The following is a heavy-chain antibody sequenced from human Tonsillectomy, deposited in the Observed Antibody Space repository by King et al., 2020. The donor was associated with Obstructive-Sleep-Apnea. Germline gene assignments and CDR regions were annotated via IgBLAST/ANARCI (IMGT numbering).Heavy chain of an antibody. V-gene: IGHV5-51*01. D-gene: IGHD5-18*01. CDR2: IYPGDSDT. J-gene: IGHJ4*02. Sequence: LVQSGAEVKKPGESLKISCKGSGYKFTSYWIGWVRQMPGKGLEWMGIIYPGDSDTRYSPSFQGQVTISADKSISTAYLQWSSLKASDTAMYYCARHPEGGIHLCTLDYWGQGTLVTVSS. CDR3: ARHPEGGIHLCTLDY. CDR1: GYKFTSYW.